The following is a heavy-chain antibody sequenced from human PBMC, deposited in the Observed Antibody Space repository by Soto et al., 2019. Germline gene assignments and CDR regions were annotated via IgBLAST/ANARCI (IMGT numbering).Heavy chain of an antibody. CDR3: AKPLYYYGSGSAFDI. CDR1: GFTFSSYT. V-gene: IGHV3-23*01. D-gene: IGHD3-10*01. Sequence: EEQLLESGGGLVQSGGSLRLSCAASGFTFSSYTMNWARQAPGKGLEWVSAIVGGGGSTYYADSVKGRFTISRDNSKNTLYLQMGSLRAEDTAVYYCAKPLYYYGSGSAFDIWGQGTMVTVSS. CDR2: IVGGGGST. J-gene: IGHJ3*02.